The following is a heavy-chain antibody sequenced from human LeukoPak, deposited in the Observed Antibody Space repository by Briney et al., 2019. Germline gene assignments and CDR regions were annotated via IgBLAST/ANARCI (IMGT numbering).Heavy chain of an antibody. CDR3: ASRQWLDYYYYGMDV. V-gene: IGHV3-66*01. CDR1: GFTVSSNY. J-gene: IGHJ6*02. Sequence: GRSLRLSCAASGFTVSSNYMSWVRQAPGKGLEWVSVIYSGGSTYYADSVKGRFTISRDNSKNTLYLQMNSLRAEDTAVYYCASRQWLDYYYYGMDVWGQGTTVTVSS. CDR2: IYSGGST. D-gene: IGHD6-19*01.